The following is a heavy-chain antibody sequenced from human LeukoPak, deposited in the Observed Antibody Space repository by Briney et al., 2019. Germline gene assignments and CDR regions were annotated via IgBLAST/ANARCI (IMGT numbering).Heavy chain of an antibody. V-gene: IGHV4-39*07. CDR2: INHSGST. Sequence: PSQTLSLTYTVSGGSISSGSYYWSWIRQPPGKGLEWIGEINHSGSTNHNPSLKSRVTISVDTSKNQFSLKLSSVTAADTAVYYCASLPDNWNYPYYYYYMDVWGKGTTVTVSS. CDR1: GGSISSGSYY. J-gene: IGHJ6*03. CDR3: ASLPDNWNYPYYYYYMDV. D-gene: IGHD1-7*01.